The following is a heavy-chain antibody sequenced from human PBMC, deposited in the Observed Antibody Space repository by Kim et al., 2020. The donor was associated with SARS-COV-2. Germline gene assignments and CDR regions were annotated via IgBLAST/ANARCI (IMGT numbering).Heavy chain of an antibody. D-gene: IGHD3-10*01. V-gene: IGHV3-11*04. CDR2: ISSSGSTI. Sequence: GGSLRLSCAASGFTFSDYYMSWIRQAPGKGLEWVSYISSSGSTIYYADSVKGRFTISRDNAKNSLYLQMNSLRAEDTAVYYCARVPHITMPPFDYYYGMEVWGQGTTVTVSS. CDR1: GFTFSDYY. J-gene: IGHJ6*02. CDR3: ARVPHITMPPFDYYYGMEV.